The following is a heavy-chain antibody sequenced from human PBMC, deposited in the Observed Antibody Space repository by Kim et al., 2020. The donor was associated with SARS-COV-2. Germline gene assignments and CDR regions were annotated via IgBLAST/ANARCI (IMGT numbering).Heavy chain of an antibody. D-gene: IGHD3-10*01. V-gene: IGHV1-69*13. CDR1: GGTFSNYA. J-gene: IGHJ6*02. CDR3: ARGFYGSGSYYNVVRGLKYYYYGMDV. CDR2: IIPIFGTP. Sequence: SVKVSCKASGGTFSNYAISWVRQAPGQGLEWMGGIIPIFGTPNYAQKFQDRVTITADESTSTAYMELSSPRSEDTAVYYCARGFYGSGSYYNVVRGLKYYYYGMDVWGQGTTVTVSS.